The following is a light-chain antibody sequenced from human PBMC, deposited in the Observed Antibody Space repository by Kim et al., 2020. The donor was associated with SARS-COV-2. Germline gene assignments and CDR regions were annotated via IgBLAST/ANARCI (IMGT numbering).Light chain of an antibody. CDR1: SSNIGANYD. V-gene: IGLV1-40*01. Sequence: QRVTISCTGSSSNIGANYDVHWYQQVPGTAPKVLIYGNYNRPSGVPDRFSGTKSGTSASLAITGLQAEDEADYYCQSYDTSLTAVVFGGGTQLTVL. J-gene: IGLJ2*01. CDR2: GNY. CDR3: QSYDTSLTAVV.